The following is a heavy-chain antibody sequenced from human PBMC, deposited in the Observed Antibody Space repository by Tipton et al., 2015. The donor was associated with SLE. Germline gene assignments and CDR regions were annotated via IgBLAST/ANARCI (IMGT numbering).Heavy chain of an antibody. CDR3: ARDSLSAPYAFDI. CDR1: GFTFSSYW. D-gene: IGHD3-16*01. CDR2: IKPDGSGK. V-gene: IGHV3-7*01. Sequence: SLRLSCAASGFTFSSYWLSWVRQAPGKGLKWVANIKPDGSGKYYVDSVKGRFTISRDNAKNLLSLQLDSLRVEDTAVYYCARDSLSAPYAFDIWGRGTMVTVSS. J-gene: IGHJ3*02.